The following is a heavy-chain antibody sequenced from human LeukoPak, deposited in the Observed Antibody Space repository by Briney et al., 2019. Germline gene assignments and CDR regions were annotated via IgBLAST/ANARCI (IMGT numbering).Heavy chain of an antibody. CDR1: GFRFDDYA. CDR3: AKDLRRSLYYDDYMDV. J-gene: IGHJ6*03. V-gene: IGHV3-9*01. CDR2: ISWNSGSR. Sequence: GRSLRLSCAVSGFRFDDYAMHWVRQVPGKGLEWVAGISWNSGSRVYAASVKGRFTISRDSAKNSLFLQMDSLRPGDTALYYCAKDLRRSLYYDDYMDVWGKGTMVTVAS. D-gene: IGHD3-16*01.